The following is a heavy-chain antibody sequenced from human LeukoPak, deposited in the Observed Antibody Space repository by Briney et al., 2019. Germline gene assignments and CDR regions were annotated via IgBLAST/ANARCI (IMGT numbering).Heavy chain of an antibody. J-gene: IGHJ4*02. Sequence: SVKVSCKASGGTFSSYTISWVRQAPGQGLEWMGRIIPILGIANYAQKFQGRVTITADKSTSTAYMELSSLRSEDTAVYYCARSDCSSTSCYDQHYFDYWGQGTLVTVSS. D-gene: IGHD2-2*01. CDR3: ARSDCSSTSCYDQHYFDY. CDR2: IIPILGIA. CDR1: GGTFSSYT. V-gene: IGHV1-69*02.